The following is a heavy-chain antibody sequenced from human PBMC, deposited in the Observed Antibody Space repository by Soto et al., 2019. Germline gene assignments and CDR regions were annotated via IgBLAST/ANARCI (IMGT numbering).Heavy chain of an antibody. D-gene: IGHD2-2*01. V-gene: IGHV3-73*01. CDR3: TVRGAAAHFDP. J-gene: IGHJ5*02. CDR1: GFSLSGSA. CDR2: IRSKANNYAT. Sequence: EVQLVQSGGGLVQPGGSLKLSCAASGFSLSGSAMHWVRQASGKGLEWVGRIRSKANNYATTYAASLEGRFTISTDDSKNTPYLQMNSLKTEDTAVYYCTVRGAAAHFDPWGQGTLVTVSS.